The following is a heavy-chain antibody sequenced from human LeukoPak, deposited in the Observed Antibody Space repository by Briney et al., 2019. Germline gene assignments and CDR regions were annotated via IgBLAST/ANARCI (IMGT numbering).Heavy chain of an antibody. D-gene: IGHD2-15*01. Sequence: GGSLRLSCAASGFTFSSYSMHWVRQAPGKGLVWLSPMNIGGSSVAYADSVKGRFTISRDNSKNSLYLQMNSLRAEHTDVYYCASGVQGTSWIVNWGRGTLSPS. J-gene: IGHJ4*01. CDR3: ASGVQGTSWIVN. CDR1: GFTFSSYS. CDR2: MNIGGSSV. V-gene: IGHV3-74*01.